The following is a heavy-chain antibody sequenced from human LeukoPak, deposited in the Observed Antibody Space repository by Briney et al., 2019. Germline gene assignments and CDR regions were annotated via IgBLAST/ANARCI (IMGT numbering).Heavy chain of an antibody. D-gene: IGHD3-10*01. Sequence: QTLSLTCTVSGGSISSGDYYWSWIRQPPGKGLEWIGYIYYSGSTNYNPSLKSRVTISVDTSKNQFSLKLSSVTAADTAVYYCASLGGFGDFDYWGQGTLVTVSS. CDR3: ASLGGFGDFDY. CDR1: GGSISSGDYY. J-gene: IGHJ4*02. V-gene: IGHV4-30-4*08. CDR2: IYYSGST.